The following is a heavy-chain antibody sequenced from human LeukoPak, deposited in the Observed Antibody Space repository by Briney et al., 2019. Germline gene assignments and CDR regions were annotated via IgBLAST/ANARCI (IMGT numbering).Heavy chain of an antibody. CDR3: ARDLEYYGMDV. CDR2: IWYDGSNK. J-gene: IGHJ6*02. D-gene: IGHD3-3*01. CDR1: GFSFGNYA. Sequence: PGGSLRLSCATSGFSFGNYAMSWVRQAPGKGLEWVAVIWYDGSNKYYADSVKGRFTISRDNSKNTLYLQMNSLRAEDTAVYHCARDLEYYGMDVWGQGTTVTVSS. V-gene: IGHV3-33*08.